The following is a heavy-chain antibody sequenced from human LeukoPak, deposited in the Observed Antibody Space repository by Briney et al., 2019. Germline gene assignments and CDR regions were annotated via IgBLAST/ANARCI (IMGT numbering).Heavy chain of an antibody. Sequence: PGGSLRLSCAASGFTFSNAWMSWVRQAPGKGLEWVGRIKSKTDGGTTDYAAPVKGRFTISRDDSKNTLYLQMNSLKTEDTAVYYCTTGGIWASYYYYYMDVWGKGTTVTISS. J-gene: IGHJ6*03. D-gene: IGHD2-15*01. CDR2: IKSKTDGGTT. CDR3: TTGGIWASYYYYYMDV. V-gene: IGHV3-15*01. CDR1: GFTFSNAW.